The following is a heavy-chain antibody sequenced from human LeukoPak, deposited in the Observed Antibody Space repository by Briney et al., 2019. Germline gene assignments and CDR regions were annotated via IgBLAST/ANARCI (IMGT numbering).Heavy chain of an antibody. D-gene: IGHD1-1*01. V-gene: IGHV3-7*04. CDR2: IHPEGNEK. CDR3: ARGDDFSGDH. CDR1: GFTFSNFW. J-gene: IGHJ4*02. Sequence: GGSLRLSCVASGFTFSNFWMIWVGQAPGRGREWVANIHPEGNEKYHVESVKGRFTISRDNAKNSLFLQMNGLRVEDTAVYYCARGDDFSGDHWGQGILVTVSS.